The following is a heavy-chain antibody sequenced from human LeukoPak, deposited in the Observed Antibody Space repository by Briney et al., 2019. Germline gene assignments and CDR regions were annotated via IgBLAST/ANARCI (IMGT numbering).Heavy chain of an antibody. CDR1: GFTFSTYE. Sequence: GGSLRLSCAASGFTFSTYEMNWVRQAPGKGLEWVSYISSGGSTIHYADSLKGRFTISRDNAKNSLYLQMNSLRAEDTAVYYCARVFWSGSVDPWGQGTLVTVSS. CDR2: ISSGGSTI. J-gene: IGHJ5*02. D-gene: IGHD3-3*01. V-gene: IGHV3-48*03. CDR3: ARVFWSGSVDP.